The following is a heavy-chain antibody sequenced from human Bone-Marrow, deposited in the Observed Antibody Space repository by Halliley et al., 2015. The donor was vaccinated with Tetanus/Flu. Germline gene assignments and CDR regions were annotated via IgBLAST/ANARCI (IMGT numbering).Heavy chain of an antibody. Sequence: EWISSISGSGDDTYYADPVKGRFTISRDNSKNTLFLQMSSLRAEDTAVYYCVKSLILTGWFEYWGQGTPVTVSS. CDR3: VKSLILTGWFEY. CDR2: ISGSGDDT. D-gene: IGHD6-19*01. J-gene: IGHJ4*02. V-gene: IGHV3-23*01.